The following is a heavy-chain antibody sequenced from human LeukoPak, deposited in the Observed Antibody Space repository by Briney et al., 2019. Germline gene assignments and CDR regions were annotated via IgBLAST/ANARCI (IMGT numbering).Heavy chain of an antibody. CDR2: ISSSSSYI. CDR3: AQWDSSGSDFDY. V-gene: IGHV3-21*01. Sequence: GGSLRLSCAASGFTFSSYSMNWVRQAPGKGLEWVSSISSSSSYIYYADSVKGRFTISRDNAKNSLYLQTNSLRAEDTAVYYCAQWDSSGSDFDYWGQGTLVTVSS. D-gene: IGHD6-19*01. J-gene: IGHJ4*02. CDR1: GFTFSSYS.